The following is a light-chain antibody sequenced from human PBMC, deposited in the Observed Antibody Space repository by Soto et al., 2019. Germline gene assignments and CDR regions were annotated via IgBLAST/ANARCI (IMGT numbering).Light chain of an antibody. J-gene: IGLJ3*02. CDR1: SSDVGDYNY. CDR3: CSYAGSYPSWV. V-gene: IGLV2-11*01. Sequence: QSALTQPRSVSGSPGQSVTISCTGTSSDVGDYNYVSWYQHHPGKAPKLLIYDVTKRPSGVPDRFSGSKSGNTASLTISGLQAEDEANYYCCSYAGSYPSWVFGGGTKLTVL. CDR2: DVT.